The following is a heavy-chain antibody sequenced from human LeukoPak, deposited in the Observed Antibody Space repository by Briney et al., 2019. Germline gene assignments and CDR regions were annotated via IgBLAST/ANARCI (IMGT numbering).Heavy chain of an antibody. Sequence: GGSLCLSCVASGFTFSNYAMTWVRQAPGKGLEWVSTISGSGSSTYYADSVKGRFTISRDNSKNTLYLQMNSLRAEDTAVYYCAKVPSTYSSSCYWGQGTLGTVSS. CDR3: AKVPSTYSSSCY. V-gene: IGHV3-23*01. CDR2: ISGSGSST. D-gene: IGHD6-13*01. J-gene: IGHJ4*02. CDR1: GFTFSNYA.